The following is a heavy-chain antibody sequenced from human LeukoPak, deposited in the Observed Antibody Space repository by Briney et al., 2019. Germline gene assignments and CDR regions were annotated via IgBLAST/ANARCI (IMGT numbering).Heavy chain of an antibody. J-gene: IGHJ4*02. V-gene: IGHV4-59*01. CDR2: IYYSGST. CDR1: GGSISSYY. CDR3: ASSLYSYGWPSFDY. Sequence: PSETLSLTCTVSGGSISSYYWSRIRQPPGKGLEWIGYIYYSGSTNYNPSLKSRVTISVDTSKNQFSLKLSSVTAADTAVYYCASSLYSYGWPSFDYWGQGTLVTVSS. D-gene: IGHD5-18*01.